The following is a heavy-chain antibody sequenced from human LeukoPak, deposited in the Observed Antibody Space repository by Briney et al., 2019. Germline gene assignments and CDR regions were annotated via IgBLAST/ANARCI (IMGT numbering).Heavy chain of an antibody. Sequence: SSETLSLTCTVSGGSISSYYWSWIRQPPGKGLEWIGYIYYSGSTNYNPSLKSRVTISVDTSKNQFSLKLSFVTAADTAVYYCARSRDYYYYYYMDVWGKGTTVAVSS. CDR1: GGSISSYY. CDR3: ARSRDYYYYYYMDV. CDR2: IYYSGST. J-gene: IGHJ6*03. V-gene: IGHV4-59*01.